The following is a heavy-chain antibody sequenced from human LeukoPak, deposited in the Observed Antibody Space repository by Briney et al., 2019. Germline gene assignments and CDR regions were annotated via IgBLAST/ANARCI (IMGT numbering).Heavy chain of an antibody. J-gene: IGHJ4*02. CDR1: GFSFSDAW. Sequence: GGSHRLSCAVSGFSFSDAWMSWVRQTPGKGLEWVSYISAGRSNINYADSVKGRFTISRDNAKNSLYLQMNSLRAEDTAVYYCARGGAARPDYWGQGTLVTVSS. CDR3: ARGGAARPDY. CDR2: ISAGRSNI. V-gene: IGHV3-11*06. D-gene: IGHD6-6*01.